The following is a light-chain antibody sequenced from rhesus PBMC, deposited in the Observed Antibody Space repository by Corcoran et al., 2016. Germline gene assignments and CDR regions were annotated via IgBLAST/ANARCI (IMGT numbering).Light chain of an antibody. J-gene: IGKJ4*01. V-gene: IGKV1-74*01. CDR3: QHGYGTPLT. CDR2: KAS. Sequence: DIQMTQSPSSLSASVGDRVTITCRASENVNNYLNWYQQKPGKAPKLLIYKASTLQSGVPSRFSGSGPGTEYTFTISSLQPEDVATYYCQHGYGTPLTFGGGTKVELK. CDR1: ENVNNY.